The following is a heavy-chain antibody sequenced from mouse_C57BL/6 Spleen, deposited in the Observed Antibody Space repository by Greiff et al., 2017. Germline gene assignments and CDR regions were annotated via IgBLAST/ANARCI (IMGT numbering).Heavy chain of an antibody. Sequence: EVKLLESGPELVKPGASVKMSCKASGYTFTDYNMHWVKQSHGKSLEWIGYINPNNGGTSYNQKFKGKATLTVNKSSSTAYMELRSLTSEDSAVYYCARHYYGSRRYFDVWGTGTTVTVSS. CDR1: GYTFTDYN. CDR3: ARHYYGSRRYFDV. D-gene: IGHD1-1*01. J-gene: IGHJ1*03. CDR2: INPNNGGT. V-gene: IGHV1-22*01.